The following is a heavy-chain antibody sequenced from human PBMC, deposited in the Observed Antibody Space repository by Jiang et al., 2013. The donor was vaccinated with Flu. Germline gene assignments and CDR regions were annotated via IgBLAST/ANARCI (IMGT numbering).Heavy chain of an antibody. CDR1: GFTFSSYA. D-gene: IGHD6-19*01. V-gene: IGHV3-23*01. CDR3: ATSIAVAGFELPFDY. Sequence: QLLESGGGLVQPGGSLRLSCAASGFTFSSYAMSWVRQAPGKGLEWVSAISGSGGSTYYADSVKGRFTISRDNSKNTLYLQMNSLRAEDTAVYYCATSIAVAGFELPFDYWGQGTLVTVSS. J-gene: IGHJ4*02. CDR2: ISGSGGST.